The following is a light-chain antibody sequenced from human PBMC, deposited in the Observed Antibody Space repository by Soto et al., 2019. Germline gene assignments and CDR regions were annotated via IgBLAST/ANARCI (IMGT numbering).Light chain of an antibody. V-gene: IGKV3-11*01. CDR3: QQRSNWPLT. CDR2: DAS. CDR1: QSVSSY. J-gene: IGKJ4*01. Sequence: EIVLTQSPATLSLSPGERATLSCRASQSVSSYLAWYQQKPGQAPRLLIYDASNRATGIPARFSGSGSGTDIPLTIGSLEPEDFAFYYCQQRSNWPLTFGGGTKVEIK.